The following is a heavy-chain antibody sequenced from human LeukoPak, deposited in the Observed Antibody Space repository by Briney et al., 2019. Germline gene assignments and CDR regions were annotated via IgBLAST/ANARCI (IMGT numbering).Heavy chain of an antibody. CDR2: IRYDGSNK. J-gene: IGHJ4*02. CDR1: RFTFSSYG. V-gene: IGHV3-30*02. D-gene: IGHD5-12*01. Sequence: GGSLRLSCAASRFTFSSYGMHWVRQAPGKGLEWVAFIRYDGSNKYYADSVKGRSTISRDNAKNSLYLQMNSLRAEDTAVYYCAVTTIIDYWGQGTLVTVSS. CDR3: AVTTIIDY.